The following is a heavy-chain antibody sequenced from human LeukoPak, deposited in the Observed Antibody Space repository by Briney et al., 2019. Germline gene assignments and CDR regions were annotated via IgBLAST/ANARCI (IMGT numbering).Heavy chain of an antibody. V-gene: IGHV3-21*01. Sequence: GGSLRLSCAASGFTFSSYSMNWVRQAPGKGLEWVSSISNSSSYIYYADSVKGRFIISRDNAKNSLYLQINSLRAEDTAVYYCARDLDSSFDYWGQGTLVTVSS. CDR1: GFTFSSYS. D-gene: IGHD6-13*01. J-gene: IGHJ4*02. CDR2: ISNSSSYI. CDR3: ARDLDSSFDY.